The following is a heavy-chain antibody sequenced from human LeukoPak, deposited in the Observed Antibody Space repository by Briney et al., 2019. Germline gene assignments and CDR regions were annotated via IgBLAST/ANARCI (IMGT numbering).Heavy chain of an antibody. CDR3: ARDRGSGGSCYSDY. D-gene: IGHD2-15*01. CDR2: INWNGGST. CDR1: GFTFDDYG. V-gene: IGHV3-20*04. J-gene: IGHJ4*02. Sequence: GGSLRLSCAASGFTFDDYGMSWVRQAPGKGLEWVSGINWNGGSTGYADSVKGRFTISRDNAKNSLYLQMNSLRAEDTALYYRARDRGSGGSCYSDYWGQGTLVTVSS.